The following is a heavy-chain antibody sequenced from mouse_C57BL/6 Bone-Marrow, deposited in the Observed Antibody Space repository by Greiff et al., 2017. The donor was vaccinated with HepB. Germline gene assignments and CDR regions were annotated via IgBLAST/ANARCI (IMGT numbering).Heavy chain of an antibody. CDR2: IDPENGDT. CDR3: TKHRGNY. Sequence: EVQLQQSGAELVRPGASVKLSCTASGFNIKDDYMHWVKQRPEQGLEWIGWIDPENGDTEYASKFQGKATITADTSSNTAYLQLSSLTSEDTAVYYCTKHRGNYWGQGTTLTVSS. J-gene: IGHJ2*01. V-gene: IGHV14-4*01. CDR1: GFNIKDDY. D-gene: IGHD2-14*01.